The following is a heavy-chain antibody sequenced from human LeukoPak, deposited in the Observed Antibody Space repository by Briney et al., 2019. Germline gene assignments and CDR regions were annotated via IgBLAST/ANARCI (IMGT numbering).Heavy chain of an antibody. D-gene: IGHD3-3*01. CDR1: GFTFSSYW. CDR3: AADRYDFWSGYYSS. J-gene: IGHJ4*02. V-gene: IGHV3-7*01. CDR2: IKQDGSEK. Sequence: GGSLRLSCAASGFTFSSYWMSWVRQVPGKGLEWVANIKQDGSEKYYVDSVKGRFTISRDNAKNSLYLQMNSLRAEDTAVYYCAADRYDFWSGYYSSWGQGTLVTVSS.